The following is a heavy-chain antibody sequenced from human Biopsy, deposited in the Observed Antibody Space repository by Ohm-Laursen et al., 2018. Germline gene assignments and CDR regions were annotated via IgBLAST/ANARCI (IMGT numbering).Heavy chain of an antibody. V-gene: IGHV4-59*11. Sequence: SDTLSFTCSVSGGSFTGHYWTWIRQPPGKGLEEIGHISHTGYTRYKSSLKSRVTISLDTSRKHFSLRLTSLAAAGTAVYYCARGSNEYGGLYFPHWGQGTLVTVSS. CDR1: GGSFTGHY. CDR3: ARGSNEYGGLYFPH. CDR2: ISHTGYT. D-gene: IGHD4-23*01. J-gene: IGHJ1*01.